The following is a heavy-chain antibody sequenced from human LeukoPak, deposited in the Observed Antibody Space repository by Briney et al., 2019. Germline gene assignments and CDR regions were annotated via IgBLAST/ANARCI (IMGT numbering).Heavy chain of an antibody. CDR3: ARRAVVVALTTHHWYFDL. CDR2: INHSGST. J-gene: IGHJ2*01. Sequence: SETLSLTCAVYGGSFSGYYWSWIRQPPGKGLEWIGEINHSGSTNYNPSLKSRVTISVDTSKNQFSLKLSSVTAADTAVYYCARRAVVVALTTHHWYFDLWGRGTLVTVSS. CDR1: GGSFSGYY. D-gene: IGHD3-22*01. V-gene: IGHV4-34*01.